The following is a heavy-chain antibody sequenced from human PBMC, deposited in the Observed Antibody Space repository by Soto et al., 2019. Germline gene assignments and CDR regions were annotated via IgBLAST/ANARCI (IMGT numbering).Heavy chain of an antibody. J-gene: IGHJ6*02. V-gene: IGHV1-69*12. D-gene: IGHD3-22*01. Sequence: QVQLVQSGAEVKKPESSVRASCKASGGTFNSYAITWVRQAPGQGLEWMGGTIPMFGTTNYAEKFQGRVTISADESTNTAYMELSSLRSEDTAVYYCTRCGIRYHSIGYYLGIDGMDVWGQGTTVIVSS. CDR1: GGTFNSYA. CDR2: TIPMFGTT. CDR3: TRCGIRYHSIGYYLGIDGMDV.